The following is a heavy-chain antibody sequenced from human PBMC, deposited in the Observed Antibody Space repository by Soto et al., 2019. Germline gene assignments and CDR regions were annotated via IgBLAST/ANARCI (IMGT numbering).Heavy chain of an antibody. V-gene: IGHV1-8*01. CDR3: ARGDFLGWYRYFQH. CDR1: GYTFTSYD. CDR2: MNPNSGNT. D-gene: IGHD3-3*01. J-gene: IGHJ1*01. Sequence: ASVKVSCKASGYTFTSYDINWVRQATGQGLEWMGWMNPNSGNTGYAQKFQGRVTMTRNTSISTAYMELSSLRSEDTAVYYCARGDFLGWYRYFQHWGQGTLVTVSS.